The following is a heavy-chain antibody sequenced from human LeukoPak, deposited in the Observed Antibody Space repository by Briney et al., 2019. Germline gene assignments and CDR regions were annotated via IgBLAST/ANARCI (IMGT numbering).Heavy chain of an antibody. V-gene: IGHV3-23*01. D-gene: IGHD3-10*01. CDR2: ISGSGGST. J-gene: IGHJ6*03. Sequence: GGSLRLSCAASGFTFSSYGMSWVRQAPGKGLEWVSAISGSGGSTYYADSVKGRFTISRDNAKNSLYLQMNSLRAEDTAVYYCARDSPMVRGVISWYYYYYMDVWGKGTTVTISS. CDR1: GFTFSSYG. CDR3: ARDSPMVRGVISWYYYYYMDV.